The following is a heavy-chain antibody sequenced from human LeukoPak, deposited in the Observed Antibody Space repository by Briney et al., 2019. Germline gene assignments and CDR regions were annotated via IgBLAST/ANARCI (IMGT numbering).Heavy chain of an antibody. D-gene: IGHD3-10*01. Sequence: PGGSLRLSCAASGFTFTNYALTWVRQAPGKGLEWVSAISGSGGNTYSADSVKGRFTISRDNSKNTLYPQMNSLRAEDTAVYYCAKDRSSSGSYYPDYWGQGTLVTVSS. CDR3: AKDRSSSGSYYPDY. V-gene: IGHV3-23*01. CDR1: GFTFTNYA. CDR2: ISGSGGNT. J-gene: IGHJ4*02.